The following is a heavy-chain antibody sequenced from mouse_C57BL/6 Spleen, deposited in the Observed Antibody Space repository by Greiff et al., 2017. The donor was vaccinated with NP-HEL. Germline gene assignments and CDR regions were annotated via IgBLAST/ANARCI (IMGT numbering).Heavy chain of an antibody. V-gene: IGHV5-16*01. CDR1: GFTFSDYY. J-gene: IGHJ4*01. CDR2: INYDGSST. D-gene: IGHD2-3*01. CDR3: AREVTYAMDY. Sequence: EVKLVESEGGLVQPGSSMKLSCTASGFTFSDYYMAWVRQVPEKGLEWVANINYDGSSTYYLDSLKSRFIISRDNAKNILYLQMSSLKSEDTATYYCAREVTYAMDYWGQGTSVTVSS.